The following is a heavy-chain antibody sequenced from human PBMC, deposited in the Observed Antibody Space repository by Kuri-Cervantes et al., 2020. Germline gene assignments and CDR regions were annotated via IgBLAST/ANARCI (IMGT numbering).Heavy chain of an antibody. J-gene: IGHJ4*02. Sequence: GSLRLSCTVSGGSISSYYWSWIRQPPGKGLEWIGYIYYSGGTYYNPSLKSRITISVDTSKNQFSLKLSSVTAADTAVYYCARDFVRGSQYYFDYWGQGTLVTVSS. CDR1: GGSISSYY. CDR3: ARDFVRGSQYYFDY. V-gene: IGHV4-59*12. CDR2: IYYSGGT. D-gene: IGHD3-10*02.